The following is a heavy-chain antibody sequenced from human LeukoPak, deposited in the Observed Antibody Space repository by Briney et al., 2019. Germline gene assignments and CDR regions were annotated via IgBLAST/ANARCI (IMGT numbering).Heavy chain of an antibody. CDR2: INHSGTT. J-gene: IGHJ5*02. CDR3: AKGPQTGWFDT. CDR1: GGPISSGSNY. V-gene: IGHV4-61*10. D-gene: IGHD3-10*01. Sequence: SETLSLTCTVSGGPISSGSNYWSWIRQTAGKGLEWIGEINHSGTTNYNPSLKSRVTLSVDTSKNQFSLRLNSVTAADTAVYYCAKGPQTGWFDTWGQGALVTVSS.